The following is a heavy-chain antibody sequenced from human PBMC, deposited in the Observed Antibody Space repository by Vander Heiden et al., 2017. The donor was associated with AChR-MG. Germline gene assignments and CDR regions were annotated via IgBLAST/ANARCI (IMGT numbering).Heavy chain of an antibody. J-gene: IGHJ4*02. Sequence: QVQMVEPGGGVVQPGRSLRPSCAAYGFPFNTYAIHWARQAPGKALEWGAIISYDGSSRYYAASVKGRVTISRDNSKNTLYLEMNSLRPDDTTVYYCVRAQEQLVRPFFDYWSQGTLVTVSS. CDR1: GFPFNTYA. CDR3: VRAQEQLVRPFFDY. D-gene: IGHD6-13*01. V-gene: IGHV3-30-3*01. CDR2: ISYDGSSR.